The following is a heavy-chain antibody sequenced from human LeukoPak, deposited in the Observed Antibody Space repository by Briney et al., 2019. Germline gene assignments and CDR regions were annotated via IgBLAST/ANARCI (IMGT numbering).Heavy chain of an antibody. Sequence: GGSLRLSCAASGFTFSSYGIHWVRQAPGKGLEWVAVIWYDGSNKYYADSVKGRFTISRDNSKNTLYLQMNSLRADDTAVYYCTTPSGRSSWYYFDYWGQGTLVTVSS. D-gene: IGHD6-13*01. J-gene: IGHJ4*02. CDR1: GFTFSSYG. CDR3: TTPSGRSSWYYFDY. CDR2: IWYDGSNK. V-gene: IGHV3-33*01.